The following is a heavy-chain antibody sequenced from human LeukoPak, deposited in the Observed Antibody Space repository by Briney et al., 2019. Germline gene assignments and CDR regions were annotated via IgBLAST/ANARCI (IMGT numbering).Heavy chain of an antibody. CDR3: AKDRDEGIAAPEFDY. D-gene: IGHD6-13*01. Sequence: PGRSLRLSCAASGFTFSSYGMHWVRQAPGKGLERVAVIWYDGSNKYYADSVKGRFTISRDNSKNTLYLQMNSLRAEDTAVYYCAKDRDEGIAAPEFDYWGQGTLVTVSS. CDR1: GFTFSSYG. V-gene: IGHV3-33*06. CDR2: IWYDGSNK. J-gene: IGHJ4*02.